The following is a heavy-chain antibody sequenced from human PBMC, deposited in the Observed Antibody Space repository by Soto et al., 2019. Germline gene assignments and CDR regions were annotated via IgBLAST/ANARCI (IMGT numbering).Heavy chain of an antibody. D-gene: IGHD6-13*01. CDR2: ISAYNGNT. V-gene: IGHV1-18*01. CDR3: ARDLTAGGSSWYSTLFDY. CDR1: GYTFTSYG. Sequence: ASVKVSCKASGYTFTSYGISWVRQAPGQGLEWMGWISAYNGNTDYARKLQGRVTMTTDTSTSTAYMELRSLRSDDTAVYYCARDLTAGGSSWYSTLFDYWGQGTLVTVSS. J-gene: IGHJ4*02.